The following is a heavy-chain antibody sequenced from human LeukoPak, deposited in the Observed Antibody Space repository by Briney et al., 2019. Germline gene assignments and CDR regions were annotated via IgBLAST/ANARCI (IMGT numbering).Heavy chain of an antibody. Sequence: SVKVSCKASGGTFSSYAISWVRQAPGQGLEWMGGIIPIFGTANYAQKLQGRVTMTTDTSTSTAYMELRSLRSDGTAVYYCARGGEWELLPGDFDYWGQGTLVTVSS. J-gene: IGHJ4*02. V-gene: IGHV1-69*05. CDR1: GGTFSSYA. D-gene: IGHD1-26*01. CDR3: ARGGEWELLPGDFDY. CDR2: IIPIFGTA.